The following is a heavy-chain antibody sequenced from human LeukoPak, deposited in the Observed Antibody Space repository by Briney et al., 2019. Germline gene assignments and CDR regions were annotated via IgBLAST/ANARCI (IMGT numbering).Heavy chain of an antibody. CDR2: IKSKTDGGTT. CDR3: TTDYYGSGSYLVDY. V-gene: IGHV3-15*01. CDR1: GFTFSNAW. D-gene: IGHD3-10*01. J-gene: IGHJ4*02. Sequence: GGSLRLSCAASGFTFSNAWMSWVRQAPGKGLEWVGRIKSKTDGGTTDYAAPVKGRFTISRDDSKNTLYLQMNSLKTEDTAVYYCTTDYYGSGSYLVDYWGPGTLVTVSS.